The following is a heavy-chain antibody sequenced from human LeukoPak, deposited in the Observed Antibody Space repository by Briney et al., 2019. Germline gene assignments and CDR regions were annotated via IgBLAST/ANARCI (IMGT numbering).Heavy chain of an antibody. CDR2: IRGDNGNT. CDR1: GYTFTRYG. Sequence: ASVKVSCKASGYTFTRYGVSWVRQAPGQGLEWMGWIRGDNGNTNYAQNFQGRVTMTTDTPSSTAYMEVRSLRSDDTAVYYCARAPSSGWLLDYYFDYWGQGTLVTVSS. J-gene: IGHJ4*02. V-gene: IGHV1-18*01. CDR3: ARAPSSGWLLDYYFDY. D-gene: IGHD6-19*01.